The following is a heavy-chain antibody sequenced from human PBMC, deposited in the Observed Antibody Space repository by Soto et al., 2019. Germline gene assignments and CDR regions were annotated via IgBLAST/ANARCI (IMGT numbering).Heavy chain of an antibody. D-gene: IGHD6-13*01. Sequence: GGSLRLSCAASGFTFSSYAMHWVRQAPGKGLEWVAVISYDGSNKYYADSVKGRFTISRDNSKNTLYLQMNSLRAEDTAVYYCARDAGNPYSSSWYGIGAYWGQGTLVTVSS. V-gene: IGHV3-30-3*01. CDR3: ARDAGNPYSSSWYGIGAY. CDR1: GFTFSSYA. CDR2: ISYDGSNK. J-gene: IGHJ4*02.